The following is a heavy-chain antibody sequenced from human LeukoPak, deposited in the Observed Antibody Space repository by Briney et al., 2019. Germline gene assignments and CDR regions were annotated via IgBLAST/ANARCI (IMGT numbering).Heavy chain of an antibody. CDR3: ARSWIRSGRVVGYFDY. D-gene: IGHD5-18*01. Sequence: ASVKVSCKASGYTFTSYYIHWVRQAPGQGLEWMGILNPSGSSTNYAQKFQGRVTVTRDTSTSTVYMELSSLRSEDTAVYYCARSWIRSGRVVGYFDYWGQGTLVTVSS. CDR2: LNPSGSST. J-gene: IGHJ4*02. V-gene: IGHV1-46*01. CDR1: GYTFTSYY.